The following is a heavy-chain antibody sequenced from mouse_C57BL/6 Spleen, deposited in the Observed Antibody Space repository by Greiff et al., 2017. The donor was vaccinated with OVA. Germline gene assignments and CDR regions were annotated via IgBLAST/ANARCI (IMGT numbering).Heavy chain of an antibody. CDR1: GYTFTSYW. D-gene: IGHD2-3*01. J-gene: IGHJ4*01. V-gene: IGHV1-50*01. CDR3: ARSRWFSAMDY. CDR2: IDPSDSYT. Sequence: QVQLQQPGAELVKPGASVKLSCKASGYTFTSYWMQWVKQRPGQGLEWIGEIDPSDSYTNYNQKFKGKATLTVDTSSSTAYMQLSSLTSEDSAVYYCARSRWFSAMDYWGQGTSVTVSS.